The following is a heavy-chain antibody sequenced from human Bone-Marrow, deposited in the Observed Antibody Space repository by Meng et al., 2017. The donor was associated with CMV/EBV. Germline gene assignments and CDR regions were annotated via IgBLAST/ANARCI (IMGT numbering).Heavy chain of an antibody. V-gene: IGHV3-30-3*01. CDR1: GFTFSSYA. D-gene: IGHD3-10*01. CDR2: ISYDGSNK. Sequence: GESLKISCAASGFTFSSYAMHWVRQAPGKGLEWVAVISYDGSNKYYADSVKGRFTISRDNSKNTLYLQMNSLRAEDTAVYYCARGKGRPYWGQGTRVTVSS. CDR3: ARGKGRPY. J-gene: IGHJ4*02.